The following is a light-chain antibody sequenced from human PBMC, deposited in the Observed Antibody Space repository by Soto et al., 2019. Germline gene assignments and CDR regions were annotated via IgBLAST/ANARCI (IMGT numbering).Light chain of an antibody. J-gene: IGLJ1*01. CDR2: STS. Sequence: QSVLTQPPSASGTPGQRVTISCSGSSSNIGGNTVNWYRQLPGTAPELLIYSTSKRPSGVPDRVSGSRSGTSVSLAISDLQSEDEADYYCAVWDDSLKGYVFGTGTKVTVL. CDR3: AVWDDSLKGYV. CDR1: SSNIGGNT. V-gene: IGLV1-44*01.